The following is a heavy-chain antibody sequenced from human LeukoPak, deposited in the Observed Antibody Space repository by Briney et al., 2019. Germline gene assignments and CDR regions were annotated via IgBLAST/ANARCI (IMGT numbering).Heavy chain of an antibody. CDR3: ASLRGNTDY. CDR2: IYSGGST. D-gene: IGHD1/OR15-1a*01. V-gene: IGHV3-66*01. CDR1: GFPVSSNY. J-gene: IGHJ4*02. Sequence: LGGSLRLSCAASGFPVSSNYMSWVRQAPGKGLEGVSVIYSGGSTYYADSVKGRFTISRDNSKNTLYLQMNSLRPEDTAVYYCASLRGNTDYWGQGTLVTVSS.